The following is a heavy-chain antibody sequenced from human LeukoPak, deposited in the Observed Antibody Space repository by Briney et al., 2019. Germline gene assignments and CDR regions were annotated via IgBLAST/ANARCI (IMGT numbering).Heavy chain of an antibody. CDR1: GGSISSYY. D-gene: IGHD3-22*01. J-gene: IGHJ4*02. CDR2: IYYSGST. CDR3: ARAQSRLSPYYYDSSGYPDHFDY. V-gene: IGHV4-59*01. Sequence: SETLSLTCTVSGGSISSYYWNWIRQPPGKGLEWIGYIYYSGSTNYNPSLKSRVTISVDTSKNQFSLKLSSVTAADTAVYYCARAQSRLSPYYYDSSGYPDHFDYWGQGTLVTVSS.